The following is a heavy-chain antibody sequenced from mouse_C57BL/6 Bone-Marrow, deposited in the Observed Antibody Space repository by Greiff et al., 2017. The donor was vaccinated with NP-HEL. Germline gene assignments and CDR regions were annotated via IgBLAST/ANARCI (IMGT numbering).Heavy chain of an antibody. CDR2: ISGGGGNT. V-gene: IGHV5-9*01. CDR3: ASRSYYYGSSWGYFDV. D-gene: IGHD1-1*01. Sequence: EVQLVESGGGLVKPGGSLKLSCAASGFTFSSYTMSWVRQTPEKRLEWVATISGGGGNTYYLDSVKGRFTISRDNAKNTLYLQMGSLRSEDTALYYCASRSYYYGSSWGYFDVWGTGTTVTVSS. CDR1: GFTFSSYT. J-gene: IGHJ1*03.